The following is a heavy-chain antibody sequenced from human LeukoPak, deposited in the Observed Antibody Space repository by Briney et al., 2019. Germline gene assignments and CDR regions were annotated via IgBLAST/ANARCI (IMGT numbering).Heavy chain of an antibody. CDR3: ARDGDYGDYRAYYFDY. V-gene: IGHV3-33*01. J-gene: IGHJ4*02. CDR1: GFTFSSYG. D-gene: IGHD4-17*01. CDR2: IWYDGSNK. Sequence: PGRSLRLSCAASGFTFSSYGMHWVRQAPGKGLGRVAVIWYDGSNKYYADSVKGRFTISRDNSKNTLYLQMNSLRAEDTAVYYCARDGDYGDYRAYYFDYWGQGTLVTVSS.